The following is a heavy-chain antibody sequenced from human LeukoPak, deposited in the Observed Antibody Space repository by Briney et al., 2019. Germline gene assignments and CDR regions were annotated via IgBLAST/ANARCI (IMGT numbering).Heavy chain of an antibody. CDR1: GGSISSGSYY. D-gene: IGHD1-7*01. CDR3: AQFMYNWNYFY. V-gene: IGHV4-39*01. CDR2: IYYIGNT. J-gene: IGHJ4*02. Sequence: SETLSLTCTVSGGSISSGSYYWGWIRQPPGTGLEWIGTIYYIGNTYYNPSLKSRVTISVDTSKNQFSLKLSSVTAEGTAVYYCAQFMYNWNYFYWGQGTMVTVSS.